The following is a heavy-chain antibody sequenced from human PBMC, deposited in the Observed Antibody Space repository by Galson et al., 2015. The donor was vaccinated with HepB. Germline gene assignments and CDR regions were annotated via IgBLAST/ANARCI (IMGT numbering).Heavy chain of an antibody. CDR3: AKGPILGYCSGGSCYPADYYYYGMDV. CDR2: ISGSGGST. J-gene: IGHJ6*02. Sequence: SLRLSCAASGFTFSSYAMSWVRQAPGKGLEWVSAISGSGGSTYYADSVKGRFSISRDNSKNTLYLQMNSLRAEDTAVYYCAKGPILGYCSGGSCYPADYYYYGMDVWGQGTTVTVSS. V-gene: IGHV3-23*01. CDR1: GFTFSSYA. D-gene: IGHD2-15*01.